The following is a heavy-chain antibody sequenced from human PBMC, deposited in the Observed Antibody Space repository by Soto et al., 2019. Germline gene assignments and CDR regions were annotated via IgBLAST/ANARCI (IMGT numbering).Heavy chain of an antibody. CDR3: ATSYDTGFDP. CDR1: GYSFSTYD. D-gene: IGHD3-9*01. Sequence: LLLQSGAELKKPGAFVKISCKASGYSFSTYDISWLRQAPGQGPEWMGRISPKNGNTNYAQSFQDRVTMTADTSSSTAYMELRGLRSDDTANYYCATSYDTGFDPWGQGTLVTVSS. CDR2: ISPKNGNT. J-gene: IGHJ5*02. V-gene: IGHV1-18*04.